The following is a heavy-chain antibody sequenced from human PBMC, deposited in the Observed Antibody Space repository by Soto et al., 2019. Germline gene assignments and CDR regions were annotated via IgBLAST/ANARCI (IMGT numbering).Heavy chain of an antibody. V-gene: IGHV3-73*02. CDR1: GFTFSGSA. CDR3: TRSGGTTYSYYYGMDV. CDR2: IRSKANSYAT. J-gene: IGHJ6*02. Sequence: EVQLVESGGGLVQPGGSLKLSCAASGFTFSGSAMHWVRQASGKGLEWVGRIRSKANSYATAYAASVKGRFTISRDDPKNTAYLQMNSLKTEDTAVYYCTRSGGTTYSYYYGMDVWGQGTTVTVSS. D-gene: IGHD1-7*01.